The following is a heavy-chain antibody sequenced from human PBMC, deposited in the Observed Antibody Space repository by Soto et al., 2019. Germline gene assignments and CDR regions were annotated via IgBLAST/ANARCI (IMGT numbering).Heavy chain of an antibody. Sequence: SETLSLTCTVSGGSISSGGYYWSWIRQHPGKGLEWIGYIYYSGSTYYNPSLKSRVTISVDTSRNQFSLKLSSVTAADAAVYYCARVDYSNYVDYWGQGTLVTVSS. V-gene: IGHV4-31*03. CDR2: IYYSGST. D-gene: IGHD4-4*01. J-gene: IGHJ4*02. CDR3: ARVDYSNYVDY. CDR1: GGSISSGGYY.